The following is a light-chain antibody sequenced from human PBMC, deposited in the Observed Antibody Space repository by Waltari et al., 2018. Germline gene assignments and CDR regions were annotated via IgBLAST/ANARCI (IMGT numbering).Light chain of an antibody. CDR2: EVT. J-gene: IGLJ1*01. V-gene: IGLV2-23*02. CDR1: SSDVGHYNL. Sequence: QSGLTQPASVSGSPGPSLTIPCTGISSDVGHYNLVSWYQQYPGKAPKLMVYEVTKRTSGVSDRFSGSKSGNTASLTIYGLQSEDEADYYCCSYAGLGIYVFGTGTKVTVL. CDR3: CSYAGLGIYV.